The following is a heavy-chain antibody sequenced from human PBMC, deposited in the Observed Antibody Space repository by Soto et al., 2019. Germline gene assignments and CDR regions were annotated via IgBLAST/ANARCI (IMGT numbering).Heavy chain of an antibody. V-gene: IGHV1-18*01. J-gene: IGHJ6*02. CDR1: GYSFTTYG. Sequence: QVQLVQSRGEVKKPGASVKVSCKTSGYSFTTYGISWVRQAPGQGLEWMGWISGYNGNTNYAQKLQGRVTMTTDTSTSTAYMELRSLRSDDTAVYYCAREVPAPYSYYGMDVWGQGSTVTVSS. CDR3: AREVPAPYSYYGMDV. CDR2: ISGYNGNT.